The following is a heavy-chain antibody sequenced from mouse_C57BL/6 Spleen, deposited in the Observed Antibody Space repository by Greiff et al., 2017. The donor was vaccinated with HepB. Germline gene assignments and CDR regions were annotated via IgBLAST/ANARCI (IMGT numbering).Heavy chain of an antibody. D-gene: IGHD2-13*01. V-gene: IGHV1-64*01. CDR3: ARTYGDRYFDV. J-gene: IGHJ1*03. CDR2: IHPNSGST. Sequence: QVQLQQPGAELVKPGASVKLSCKASGYTFTSYWMHWVKQRPGQGLEWIGMIHPNSGSTNYNEKFKSKATLTVDKSSSTAYMQLSSLTSEDSAVYYCARTYGDRYFDVWGTGTTVTVSS. CDR1: GYTFTSYW.